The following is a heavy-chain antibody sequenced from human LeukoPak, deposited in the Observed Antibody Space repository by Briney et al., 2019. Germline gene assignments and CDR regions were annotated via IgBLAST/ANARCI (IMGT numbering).Heavy chain of an antibody. CDR1: GYSFTSYW. J-gene: IGHJ5*02. Sequence: GESLKISCKGSGYSFTSYWIGWVRQMPGKGLEWMGIIYPGDSDTRYSPSFQGQVTISADKSISTAYLQWSSLKASDTAMYYCARLKEEQWLEGNNWFDPWGQGTLVTVSS. D-gene: IGHD6-19*01. CDR3: ARLKEEQWLEGNNWFDP. CDR2: IYPGDSDT. V-gene: IGHV5-51*01.